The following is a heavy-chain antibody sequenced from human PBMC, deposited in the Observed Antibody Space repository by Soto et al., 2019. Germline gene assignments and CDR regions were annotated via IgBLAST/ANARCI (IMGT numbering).Heavy chain of an antibody. CDR1: GGSFSGYY. J-gene: IGHJ4*02. V-gene: IGHV4-34*01. Sequence: SETLSLTCAVYGGSFSGYYWSWIRQPPGKGLEWIGEINHSGSTNYNPSLKSRVTISVDTSKNQFSLKLSSVTAADTAVYYCARGPYYYDSSARGSATHGLHKVFDYWSQGTLVTVSS. CDR2: INHSGST. CDR3: ARGPYYYDSSARGSATHGLHKVFDY. D-gene: IGHD3-22*01.